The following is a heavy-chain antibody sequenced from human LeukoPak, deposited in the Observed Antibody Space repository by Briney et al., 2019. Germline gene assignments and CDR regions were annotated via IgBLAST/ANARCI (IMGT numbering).Heavy chain of an antibody. V-gene: IGHV4-59*12. Sequence: PSETLSLTCTVSGGSISSYYWSWIREPPGKGLEWIGYIYYSGSTNYNPSLKSRVTISVDTSKNQFSLKLSSVTASDPAVYYCARDKDGLFASWGQGTLVTVSS. J-gene: IGHJ4*02. CDR2: IYYSGST. D-gene: IGHD5-24*01. CDR1: GGSISSYY. CDR3: ARDKDGLFAS.